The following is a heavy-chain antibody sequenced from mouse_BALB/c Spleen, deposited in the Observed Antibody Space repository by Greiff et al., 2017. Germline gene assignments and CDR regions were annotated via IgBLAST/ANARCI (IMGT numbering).Heavy chain of an antibody. Sequence: QVQLKESGAELVRPGVSVKISCKGSGYTFTDYAMHWVKQSHAKSLEWIGVISTYYGDASYNQKFKGKATMTVDKSSSTAYMELARLTSEDSAIYYCAKGDGGAMDYWGQGTSVTVSS. D-gene: IGHD1-1*02. CDR3: AKGDGGAMDY. J-gene: IGHJ4*01. V-gene: IGHV1S137*01. CDR2: ISTYYGDA. CDR1: GYTFTDYA.